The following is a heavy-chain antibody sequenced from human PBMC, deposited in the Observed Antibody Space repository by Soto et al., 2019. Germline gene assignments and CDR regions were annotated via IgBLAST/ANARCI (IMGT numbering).Heavy chain of an antibody. CDR3: ARMLRGPPRVWDI. V-gene: IGHV4-34*01. D-gene: IGHD3-10*01. CDR2: INDSGST. Sequence: SETLCLTCAVYGGSFSGYYWTWIRQPPGKGLEWIGEINDSGSTNYNPPLKSRVTISVDTSKNQFSLKLSSVTAADTDVYYCARMLRGPPRVWDIWGQGTMVTVSS. J-gene: IGHJ3*02. CDR1: GGSFSGYY.